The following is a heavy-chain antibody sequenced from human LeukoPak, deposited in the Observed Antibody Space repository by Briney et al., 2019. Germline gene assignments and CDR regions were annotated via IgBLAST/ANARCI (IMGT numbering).Heavy chain of an antibody. D-gene: IGHD3-10*01. Sequence: GGSLRLSCTASGFRFSSDWMNWVRQAPGKGLEWVANINQGGSAKYYVDSVKGRFTVARDNAKNSLYLQMNSLRAEDTAVYHCARGAGGYFDYWGQGTVVTVSS. CDR1: GFRFSSDW. V-gene: IGHV3-7*01. J-gene: IGHJ4*02. CDR2: INQGGSAK. CDR3: ARGAGGYFDY.